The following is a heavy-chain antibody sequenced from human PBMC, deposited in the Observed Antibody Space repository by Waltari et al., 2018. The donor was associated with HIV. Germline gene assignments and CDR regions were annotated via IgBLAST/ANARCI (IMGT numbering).Heavy chain of an antibody. D-gene: IGHD3-22*01. Sequence: QVQLVESGGRVVRPGRSLRLSCSASGFFFRIFAIHWVRQAPGKGLEWVAVIGYDGSKKDYADSVKGRFTISRDNSKNTLYLQMNSLRAEDTAVYYCARDSHYYDSTPFDYWGQGTLVTVSS. J-gene: IGHJ4*02. V-gene: IGHV3-33*01. CDR2: IGYDGSKK. CDR3: ARDSHYYDSTPFDY. CDR1: GFFFRIFA.